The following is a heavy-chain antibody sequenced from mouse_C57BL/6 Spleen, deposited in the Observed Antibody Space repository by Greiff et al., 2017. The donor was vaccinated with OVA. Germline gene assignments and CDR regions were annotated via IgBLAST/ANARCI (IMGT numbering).Heavy chain of an antibody. CDR1: GYTFTSYW. Sequence: QVHVKQPGAELVKPGASVKMSCKASGYTFTSYWITWVKQRPGQGLEWIGDIYPGSGSTNYNEKFKSKATLTVDTSSSTAYMQRSSLTSEDSAVYYCARGVDSNYEEGDYWGQGTTLTVSS. J-gene: IGHJ2*01. D-gene: IGHD2-5*01. CDR3: ARGVDSNYEEGDY. CDR2: IYPGSGST. V-gene: IGHV1-55*01.